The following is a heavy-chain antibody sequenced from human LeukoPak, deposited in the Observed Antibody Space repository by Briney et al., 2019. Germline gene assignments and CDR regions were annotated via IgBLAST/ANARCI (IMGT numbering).Heavy chain of an antibody. V-gene: IGHV4-39*07. D-gene: IGHD4-17*01. CDR1: GASISTIISY. CDR2: IYYSGTT. CDR3: ARETMTTVTKYAFDI. J-gene: IGHJ3*02. Sequence: SETLSLTCTVSGASISTIISYWGWIRQTPGKGLEWIGSIYYSGTTYYNPSLESRVTISIDTSKNQFSVKLTSVTAADTAVYYCARETMTTVTKYAFDIWGQGTMVTVSS.